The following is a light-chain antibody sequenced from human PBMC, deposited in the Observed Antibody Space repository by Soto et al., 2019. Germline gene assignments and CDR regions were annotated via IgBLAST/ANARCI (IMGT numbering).Light chain of an antibody. CDR1: QSVSNNY. J-gene: IGKJ1*01. Sequence: EIVLTQSPGXXXLXXCXRXTLSSRASQSVSNNYLAWYQQKPGQAPRLLIYGASNRATGIPDRFSGSGSGTDFTLTISRLEPEDFAVYYCQQYGSSGTFGQGTKVDIK. V-gene: IGKV3-20*01. CDR3: QQYGSSGT. CDR2: GAS.